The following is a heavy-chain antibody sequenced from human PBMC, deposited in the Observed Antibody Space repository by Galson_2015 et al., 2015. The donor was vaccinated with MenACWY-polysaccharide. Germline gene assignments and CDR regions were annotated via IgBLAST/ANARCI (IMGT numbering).Heavy chain of an antibody. J-gene: IGHJ4*02. CDR2: IYYSGST. CDR3: ARQGWRWLQFGTDFDY. D-gene: IGHD5-24*01. V-gene: IGHV4-39*01. Sequence: TLSLTCTVSGGSISSSSYYWGWIRQPPGKGLEWIGSIYYSGSTYYNPSLKSRVTISVDTSKNQFSLKLSSVTAADTAVYYCARQGWRWLQFGTDFDYWGQGTLVTVSS. CDR1: GGSISSSSYY.